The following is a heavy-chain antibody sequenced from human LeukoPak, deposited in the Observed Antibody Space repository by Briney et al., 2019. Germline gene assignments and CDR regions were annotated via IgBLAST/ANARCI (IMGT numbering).Heavy chain of an antibody. CDR3: ARDVREYYYDSGGRGGFDL. CDR2: IGSGGRTI. J-gene: IGHJ4*02. CDR1: GFTFSDYY. Sequence: PGGSLRLSCVASGFTFSDYYMSWIRQAPGKGLEWVSYIGSGGRTIYYADSVKGRFTISRDNAKNSLYLQLNSLRADDTAVYYCARDVREYYYDSGGRGGFDLWGQGTLVTVSS. D-gene: IGHD3-22*01. V-gene: IGHV3-11*01.